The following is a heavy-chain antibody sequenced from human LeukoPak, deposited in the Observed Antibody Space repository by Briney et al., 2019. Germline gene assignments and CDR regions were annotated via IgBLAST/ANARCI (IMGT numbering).Heavy chain of an antibody. CDR2: ISAYNGNT. CDR1: GYTFTSYG. Sequence: ASVKVSCKASGYTFTSYGISWVRQAPGQGLEWMGWISAYNGNTNYAQKLQGRVTMTTDTSTSTAYMELRSLRSDDTAVYYCARPRSDTAMAPYYFDYWGQGTLVTVSS. J-gene: IGHJ4*02. V-gene: IGHV1-18*01. D-gene: IGHD5-18*01. CDR3: ARPRSDTAMAPYYFDY.